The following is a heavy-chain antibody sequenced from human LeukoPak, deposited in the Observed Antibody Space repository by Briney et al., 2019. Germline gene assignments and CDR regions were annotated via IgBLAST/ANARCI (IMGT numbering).Heavy chain of an antibody. CDR3: TSTIFGVVYLDYFDY. J-gene: IGHJ4*02. D-gene: IGHD3-3*01. V-gene: IGHV3-15*01. CDR2: IKSKTDGGTT. Sequence: PGGSLRLSCAASGFTFSNAWMSWVRQAPGKGLERVGRIKSKTDGGTTDYAAPVKGRFTISRDDSKNTLYLQMNSLKTEDTAVYYCTSTIFGVVYLDYFDYWGQGTLVTVSS. CDR1: GFTFSNAW.